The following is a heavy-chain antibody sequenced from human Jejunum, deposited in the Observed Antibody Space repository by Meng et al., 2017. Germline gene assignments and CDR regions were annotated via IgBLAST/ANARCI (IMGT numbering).Heavy chain of an antibody. CDR1: GFTFSTYS. CDR2: ISGSGDRA. J-gene: IGHJ4*02. D-gene: IGHD3-10*01. Sequence: GGSLRLSCAASGFTFSTYSMSWVRQAPGKGPEWVSDISGSGDRAYYADPAKGRFTISRDNSKNTLYLQMNSLTPEDTAVYYCAREPSFGEHDYWGQGTLVTVSS. CDR3: AREPSFGEHDY. V-gene: IGHV3-23*01.